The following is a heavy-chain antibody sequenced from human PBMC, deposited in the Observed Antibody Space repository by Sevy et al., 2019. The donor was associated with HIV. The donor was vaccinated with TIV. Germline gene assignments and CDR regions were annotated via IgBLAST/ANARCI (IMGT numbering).Heavy chain of an antibody. J-gene: IGHJ4*02. CDR1: GFTFSSYS. D-gene: IGHD6-13*01. CDR2: IGSSSSTI. CDR3: AREAAAAGGDYYFDY. V-gene: IGHV3-48*02. Sequence: GSLRLSCAASGFTFSSYSMNWVRQAPGKGLEWVSYIGSSSSTIYYADSVKGRFTIPRDNAKNSLYLQMNSLRDEDTAVYYCAREAAAAGGDYYFDYWGQGTLVTVSS.